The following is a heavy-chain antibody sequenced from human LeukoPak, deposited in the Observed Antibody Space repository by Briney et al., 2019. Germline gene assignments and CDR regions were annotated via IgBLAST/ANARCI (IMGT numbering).Heavy chain of an antibody. CDR2: IWYDGSNK. CDR1: GFTFSSYG. D-gene: IGHD6-13*01. J-gene: IGHJ6*02. CDR3: ARSYSSSWYTYGMDV. V-gene: IGHV3-33*01. Sequence: PGRSLRLSCAASGFTFSSYGMHWVRQAPGKGLEWVAVIWYDGSNKYYAHSVKGRFTISRDNSKNTLYLQMNSLRAEDTAVYYCARSYSSSWYTYGMDVWGQGTTVTVSS.